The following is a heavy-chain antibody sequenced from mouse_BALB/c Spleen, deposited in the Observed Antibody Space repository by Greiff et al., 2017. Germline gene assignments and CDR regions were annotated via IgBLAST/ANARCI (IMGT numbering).Heavy chain of an antibody. CDR1: GYAFSSYW. CDR2: IYPGDGDT. CDR3: ARGGYSWYFDV. D-gene: IGHD2-3*01. V-gene: IGHV1-80*01. J-gene: IGHJ1*01. Sequence: VQGVESGAELVRPGSSVKISCKASGYAFSSYWMNWVKQRPGQGLEWIGQIYPGDGDTNYNGKFKGKATLTADKSSSTAYMQLSSLTSEDSAVYFCARGGYSWYFDVWGAGTTVTVSS.